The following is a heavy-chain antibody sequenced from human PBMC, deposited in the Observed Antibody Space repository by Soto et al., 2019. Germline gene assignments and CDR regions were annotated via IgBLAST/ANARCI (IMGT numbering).Heavy chain of an antibody. CDR2: ISYTGST. Sequence: QVQLQESGPGLVKPSETLSLTCIVSGTSINNYYWSWIRQPPGKGLEWIGYISYTGSTNYNPSLTSRLTMSVDTSKNQFSLKVTAVTAADTAVYYCAGFNWGSVFAYFDLLGRGTLSSVSS. CDR3: AGFNWGSVFAYFDL. D-gene: IGHD7-27*01. J-gene: IGHJ2*01. CDR1: GTSINNYY. V-gene: IGHV4-59*03.